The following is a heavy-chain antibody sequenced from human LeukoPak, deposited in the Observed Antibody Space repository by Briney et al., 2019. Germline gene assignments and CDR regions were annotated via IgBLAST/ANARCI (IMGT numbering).Heavy chain of an antibody. CDR1: GFTFDDYA. Sequence: PGRSLRLSCAASGFTFDDYAMHWVRQAPGKGLEWVSDISWNSGSIDYADSVKGRFTISRDNAKNSLYLQMNSLRAEDMALYYCAKDRYISGWYYFDYWGQGTLVTVSS. CDR3: AKDRYISGWYYFDY. CDR2: ISWNSGSI. D-gene: IGHD6-19*01. V-gene: IGHV3-9*03. J-gene: IGHJ4*02.